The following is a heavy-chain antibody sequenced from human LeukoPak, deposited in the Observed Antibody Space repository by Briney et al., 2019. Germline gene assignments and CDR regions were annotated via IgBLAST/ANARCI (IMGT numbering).Heavy chain of an antibody. J-gene: IGHJ5*02. D-gene: IGHD4-11*01. Sequence: SVKVSCKASGGTFSSYAISWVRQALGQGLEWMVRMIPIFGIANYAQTFQGRVTITADKSTSTTYMELSSLRAEDTGVYYCARDPVTTVTTDWWFDPWGQGTLVTGSS. CDR2: MIPIFGIA. V-gene: IGHV1-69*04. CDR3: ARDPVTTVTTDWWFDP. CDR1: GGTFSSYA.